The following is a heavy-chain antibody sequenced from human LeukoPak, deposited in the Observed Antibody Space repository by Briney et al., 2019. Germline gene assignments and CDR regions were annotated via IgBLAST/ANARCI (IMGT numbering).Heavy chain of an antibody. J-gene: IGHJ6*02. CDR2: INHSGST. CDR1: GGSFSGYY. V-gene: IGHV4-34*01. Sequence: SETLYLTCAVYGGSFSGYYWSWIRQPPGKGLEWIGEINHSGSTNYNPSLKSRVTISVDTSKNQFSLKLSSVTAADTAVYYCASLFTTVTTFYYYYYGMDVWGQGTTVTVSS. CDR3: ASLFTTVTTFYYYYYGMDV. D-gene: IGHD4-17*01.